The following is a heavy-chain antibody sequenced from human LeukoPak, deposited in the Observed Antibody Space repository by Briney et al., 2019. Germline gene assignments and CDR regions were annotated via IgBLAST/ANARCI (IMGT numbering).Heavy chain of an antibody. J-gene: IGHJ6*03. CDR3: ARVAVSLHYYYYMDV. CDR1: GYTFTSYG. Sequence: GASVKVSCKASGYTFTSYGISWVRQAPGQGLEWMGWINPNSGGTNYAQKFQGRVTMTRDTSISTAYMELSRLRSDDTAVYYCARVAVSLHYYYYMDVWGKGTTVTVSS. CDR2: INPNSGGT. V-gene: IGHV1-2*02.